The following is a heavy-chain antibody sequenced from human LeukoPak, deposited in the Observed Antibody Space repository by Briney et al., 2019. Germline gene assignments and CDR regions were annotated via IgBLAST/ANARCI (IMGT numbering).Heavy chain of an antibody. CDR3: ARGPKYSGSYNY. V-gene: IGHV4-59*12. Sequence: SETLSLTCTVSGGSISSYYWSWIRQPPGKGLEWIGYIYYSGSTNYNPSLKSRVTISVDTSKNQFSLKLSSVTAADTAVYYCARGPKYSGSYNYWGQGTLVTVSS. CDR2: IYYSGST. CDR1: GGSISSYY. J-gene: IGHJ4*02. D-gene: IGHD1-26*01.